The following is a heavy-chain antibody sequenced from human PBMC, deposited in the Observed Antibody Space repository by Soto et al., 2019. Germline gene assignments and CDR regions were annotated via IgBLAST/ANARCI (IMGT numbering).Heavy chain of an antibody. Sequence: PGGSLRLSCAASGFTFSSYSMNWVRQAPGKGLEWVSSISSSSSYIYYADSVKGRFTISRDKAKNSLYLQMNSLRAEDTAVYYCASPRYGSGSWYYYGMDVWGQGTTVTVSS. V-gene: IGHV3-21*01. J-gene: IGHJ6*02. CDR1: GFTFSSYS. D-gene: IGHD3-10*01. CDR3: ASPRYGSGSWYYYGMDV. CDR2: ISSSSSYI.